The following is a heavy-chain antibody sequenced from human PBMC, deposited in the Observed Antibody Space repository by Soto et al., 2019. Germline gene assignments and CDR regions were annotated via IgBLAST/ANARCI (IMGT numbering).Heavy chain of an antibody. D-gene: IGHD3-10*01. CDR1: GGSISSNFY. CDR3: ATGDLTAGELFFGY. Sequence: QVQLQESGPGLVKPSQTLSLTCTVSGGSISSNFYCNWIRQHPGEGLEWIGYNQYSGNPFYNPSLKRRVTISVDTSKNQFSLNLSSVTAADTAVYYCATGDLTAGELFFGYWGQGALVTVSS. J-gene: IGHJ4*02. V-gene: IGHV4-31*03. CDR2: NQYSGNP.